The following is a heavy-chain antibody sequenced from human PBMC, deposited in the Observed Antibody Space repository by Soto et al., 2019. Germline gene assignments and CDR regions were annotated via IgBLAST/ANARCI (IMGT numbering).Heavy chain of an antibody. CDR3: AKDWFWAFDS. CDR2: ISYSGGRT. J-gene: IGHJ4*02. Sequence: EVQLLESGGGLVQPGGSLRVSCAATGFMFDKFVMAWVRQAPGKGLEWVSSISYSGGRTDYADSVKGRCTISRDNVNNTLYLQMNTLRPEDTAVYYCAKDWFWAFDSWGQGTLVAVSS. CDR1: GFMFDKFV. D-gene: IGHD3-10*01. V-gene: IGHV3-23*01.